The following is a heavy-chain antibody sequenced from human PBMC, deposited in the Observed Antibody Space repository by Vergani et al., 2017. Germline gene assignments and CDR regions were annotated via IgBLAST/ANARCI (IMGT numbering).Heavy chain of an antibody. Sequence: EVQLLESGGGLVQPGGSLRLSCAASGFTFSSYAMSWVRQAPGKGLEWVSAISGSGGSTYYADSVKGRFTSSRDNAKNTLDLQMNSLRAEDTAVYYCAKNRDGYNFYWGQGTLVTVSS. CDR2: ISGSGGST. D-gene: IGHD5-24*01. J-gene: IGHJ4*02. V-gene: IGHV3-23*01. CDR1: GFTFSSYA. CDR3: AKNRDGYNFY.